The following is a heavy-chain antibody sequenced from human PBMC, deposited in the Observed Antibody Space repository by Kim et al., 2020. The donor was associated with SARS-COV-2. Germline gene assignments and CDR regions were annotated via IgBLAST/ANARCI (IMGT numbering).Heavy chain of an antibody. J-gene: IGHJ2*01. CDR2: ISYDGSNK. Sequence: GGSLRLSCAASGFTFSSYAMHWVRQAPGKGLEWVAVISYDGSNKYYADSVKGRFTISRDNSKNTLYLQMNSLRAEDTAVYYCAREGYYDFWSGYYPIWYFDLWGRGTLVTVSS. CDR1: GFTFSSYA. V-gene: IGHV3-30-3*01. D-gene: IGHD3-3*01. CDR3: AREGYYDFWSGYYPIWYFDL.